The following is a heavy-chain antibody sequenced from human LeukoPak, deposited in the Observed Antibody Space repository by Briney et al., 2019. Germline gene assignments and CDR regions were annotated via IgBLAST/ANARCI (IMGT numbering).Heavy chain of an antibody. CDR2: IYTSGST. CDR1: GGSISSGGYY. CDR3: ARGTAARFFGY. J-gene: IGHJ4*02. D-gene: IGHD6-6*01. V-gene: IGHV4-61*02. Sequence: SSETLSLTCTVSGGSISSGGYYWSWIRQPAGKGLEWIGRIYTSGSTNYNPSPKSRVTMSVDTSKNQFSLKLSSVTAADTAVYYCARGTAARFFGYWGQGTLVTVSS.